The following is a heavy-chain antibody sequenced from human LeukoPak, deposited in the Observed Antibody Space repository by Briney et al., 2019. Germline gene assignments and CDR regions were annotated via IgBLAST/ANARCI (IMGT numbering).Heavy chain of an antibody. D-gene: IGHD3-22*01. Sequence: SETLSLTCTVSGGSISSGDYYWSWIRQPPGKGLEWIGYIYHSGSTYYNPSLKSRVTISVDTSKNQFSLKLSSVTAADTAVYYCARVWDREGYYDSNDAFDIWGQGTMVTVSS. CDR2: IYHSGST. J-gene: IGHJ3*02. CDR3: ARVWDREGYYDSNDAFDI. CDR1: GGSISSGDYY. V-gene: IGHV4-30-4*01.